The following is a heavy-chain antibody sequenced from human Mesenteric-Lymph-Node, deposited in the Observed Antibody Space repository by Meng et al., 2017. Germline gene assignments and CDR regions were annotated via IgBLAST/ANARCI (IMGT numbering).Heavy chain of an antibody. V-gene: IGHV3-21*01. J-gene: IGHJ4*02. D-gene: IGHD3-22*01. Sequence: GGSLRLSCAASGFTFSSYWMSWVRQAPGKGLEWVSSISSSSSYIYYADSVKGRFTISRDNAKNSLYLQMNSLRAEDTAVYYCARDLRVYYDSSGYYPYWGQGTLVTVSS. CDR3: ARDLRVYYDSSGYYPY. CDR1: GFTFSSYW. CDR2: ISSSSSYI.